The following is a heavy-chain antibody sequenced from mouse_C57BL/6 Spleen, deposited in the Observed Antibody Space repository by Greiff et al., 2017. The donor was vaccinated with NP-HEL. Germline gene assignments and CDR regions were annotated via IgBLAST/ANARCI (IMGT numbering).Heavy chain of an antibody. CDR3: ARERYYDYDRAMDY. CDR2: INPGSGGT. J-gene: IGHJ4*01. V-gene: IGHV1-54*01. Sequence: QVQLQQSGAELVRPGTSVKVSCKASGYAFTNYLIEWVKQRPGQGLEWIGVINPGSGGTNYNEKFKGKATLTADKSSSTAYMQLSSLTSEDSAVYYCARERYYDYDRAMDYWGQGTSVTVSS. CDR1: GYAFTNYL. D-gene: IGHD2-4*01.